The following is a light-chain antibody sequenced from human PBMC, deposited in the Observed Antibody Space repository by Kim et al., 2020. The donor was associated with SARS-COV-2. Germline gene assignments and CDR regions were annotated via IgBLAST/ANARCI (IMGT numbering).Light chain of an antibody. V-gene: IGKV1-33*01. Sequence: DIQMTQSPSSLSASVGDRVTITCQASQDISNYLNWYQQKPGKAPKLLIYDASNLETGVPSRFSGSGSGTDFTFTISSLQPEDIATYDCQQYDNLPLTFGGGTKLEIK. CDR3: QQYDNLPLT. J-gene: IGKJ4*01. CDR2: DAS. CDR1: QDISNY.